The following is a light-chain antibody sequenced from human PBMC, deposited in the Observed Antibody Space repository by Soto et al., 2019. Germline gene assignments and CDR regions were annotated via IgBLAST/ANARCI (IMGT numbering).Light chain of an antibody. CDR3: QHYGGSPLT. CDR1: QSVRSNY. J-gene: IGKJ4*01. CDR2: DAS. Sequence: EIVLTQSPGTLSLSPGERAALSCRASQSVRSNYLAWFQQKPGQAPRLLMYDASSRATGIPDRFSGSGSGTDFTLTISRLEPEDCAVYYCQHYGGSPLTFGGGTKVEIK. V-gene: IGKV3-20*01.